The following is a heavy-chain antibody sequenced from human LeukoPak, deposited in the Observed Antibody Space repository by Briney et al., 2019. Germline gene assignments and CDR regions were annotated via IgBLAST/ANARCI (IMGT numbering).Heavy chain of an antibody. J-gene: IGHJ4*02. CDR2: VSYSGST. CDR1: GGSISNYY. V-gene: IGHV4-59*01. CDR3: ARVAPGYSSGWYLYY. D-gene: IGHD6-19*01. Sequence: SETLSLTCTVSGGSISNYYWNWIRQPPGKGLEWIGYVSYSGSTNYNPSLKSRVTISLYTSKNQFSLILNSVTAADTAVYYCARVAPGYSSGWYLYYWGQGTLVTVSS.